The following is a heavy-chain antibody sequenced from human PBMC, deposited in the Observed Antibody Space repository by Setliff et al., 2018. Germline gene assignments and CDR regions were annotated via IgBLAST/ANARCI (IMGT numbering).Heavy chain of an antibody. J-gene: IGHJ4*02. CDR3: RYWSGYYNNDY. V-gene: IGHV4-34*01. Sequence: SETLSLTCTVYGGSFTNYYWGWIRQSPGKGLEWIGEINQSGSTNYNPSLKSRLTISVDASTNQFSLKLYSVTAADTAVYYCRYWSGYYNNDYWGQGTLVTVSS. CDR1: GGSFTNYY. CDR2: INQSGST. D-gene: IGHD3-3*01.